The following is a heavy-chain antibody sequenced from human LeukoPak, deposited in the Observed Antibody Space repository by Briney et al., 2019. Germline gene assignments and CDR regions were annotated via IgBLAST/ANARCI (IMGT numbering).Heavy chain of an antibody. V-gene: IGHV3-30*02. Sequence: EGSLRLSRAASGFTFSSYGMHWVRQAPGKGLEWVAFIRYDGSNKYYADSVKGRFTISRDNSKNTLYLQMNSLRAEDTAVYYCAKDGRYSGSYYDYWGQGTLVTVSS. CDR3: AKDGRYSGSYYDY. D-gene: IGHD1-26*01. J-gene: IGHJ4*02. CDR2: IRYDGSNK. CDR1: GFTFSSYG.